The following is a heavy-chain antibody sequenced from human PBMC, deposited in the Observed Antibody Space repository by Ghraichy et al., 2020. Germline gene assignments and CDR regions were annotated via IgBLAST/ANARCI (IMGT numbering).Heavy chain of an antibody. V-gene: IGHV3-23*01. J-gene: IGHJ5*02. CDR3: AKAWGYCSGGTCPPYNWFDP. D-gene: IGHD2-15*01. Sequence: LSLTCAASGFTFSSYAITWVRQTPGKGLGWVSSMGSSCGNTYHADSVKGRFTISGDNSKNTLYLQMNSLRVEDAAVDYCAKAWGYCSGGTCPPYNWFDPWGQGTLVTVSS. CDR1: GFTFSSYA. CDR2: MGSSCGNT.